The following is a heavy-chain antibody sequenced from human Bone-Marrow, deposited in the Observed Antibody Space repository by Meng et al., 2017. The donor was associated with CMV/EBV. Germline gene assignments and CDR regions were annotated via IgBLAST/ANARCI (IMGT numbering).Heavy chain of an antibody. D-gene: IGHD2-2*01. CDR3: ARDRRYQLLGFEP. CDR1: GFTFSSDS. CDR2: ISSSSSTI. Sequence: GESRKISCAASGFTFSSDSMNWVRQAPGKGLEWVSYISSSSSTIYYADSVKGLFTISRDNAKNSLYLQMNSLRAEDTAVYYCARDRRYQLLGFEPWGQGNLVTVSS. J-gene: IGHJ5*02. V-gene: IGHV3-48*04.